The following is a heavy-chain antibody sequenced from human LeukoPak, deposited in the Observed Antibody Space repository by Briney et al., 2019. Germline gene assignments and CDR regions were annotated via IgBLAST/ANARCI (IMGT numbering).Heavy chain of an antibody. D-gene: IGHD3-16*01. V-gene: IGHV3-7*03. CDR1: GFTLSTYW. CDR3: AKEVGDDYVSGVDY. CDR2: INPDGSAK. J-gene: IGHJ4*02. Sequence: GGSLRLSCEASGFTLSTYWMNWVRQVPGKGLEWVANINPDGSAKRYVDSVKGRFTIARDNADNSLSLQMNSLRAEDTAVYYCAKEVGDDYVSGVDYWGQGTLVTVSS.